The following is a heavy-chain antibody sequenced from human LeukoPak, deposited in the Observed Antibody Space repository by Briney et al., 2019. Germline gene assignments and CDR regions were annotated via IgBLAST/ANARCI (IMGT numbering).Heavy chain of an antibody. J-gene: IGHJ4*02. V-gene: IGHV3-74*03. CDR2: VRPEGTTT. Sequence: GGSLRLSCAASGFTFSTYWMHWVRQAPGKGLVWVPRVRPEGTTTAYADSVKGRFTISRDNAKNTLFLQMNSLSAEDTAVYYCARDLDWILFDYWGQGTLVTVSS. CDR1: GFTFSTYW. D-gene: IGHD3-9*01. CDR3: ARDLDWILFDY.